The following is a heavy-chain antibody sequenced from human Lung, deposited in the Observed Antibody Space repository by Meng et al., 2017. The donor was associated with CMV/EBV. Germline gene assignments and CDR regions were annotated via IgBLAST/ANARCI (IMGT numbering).Heavy chain of an antibody. CDR1: GGSISSSGYY. V-gene: IGHV4-39*07. Sequence: QLQLQESGQGLVRPSETLSLTCTVSGGSISSSGYYWGWIRQPPGKGLEWIGSIHYRGSTYYNPSLKGRVTISVDTSKNQFSLKVNSVTAADTAVYYCGREALSIAVASTDHWGQGTLVTVSS. CDR2: IHYRGST. J-gene: IGHJ4*02. CDR3: GREALSIAVASTDH. D-gene: IGHD6-19*01.